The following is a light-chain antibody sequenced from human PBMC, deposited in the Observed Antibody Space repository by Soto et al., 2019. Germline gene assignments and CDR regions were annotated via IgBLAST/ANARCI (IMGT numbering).Light chain of an antibody. Sequence: QSVLSQEPSVSGTPGQRVAMACSGGNSSIGKNSVNWYRQVPGTAPQLLIYSDTMRSFGIPDRFSASKSGTSASLAIGGLQSDDEALYFCAAWDDSLNGLVFGGGTQLTVL. V-gene: IGLV1-44*01. J-gene: IGLJ7*01. CDR1: NSSIGKNS. CDR3: AAWDDSLNGLV. CDR2: SDT.